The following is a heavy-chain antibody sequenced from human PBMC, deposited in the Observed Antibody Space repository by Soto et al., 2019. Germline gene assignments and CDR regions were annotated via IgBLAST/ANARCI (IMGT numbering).Heavy chain of an antibody. D-gene: IGHD3-9*01. Sequence: GGSLRLSCAASGFTFSSYSMNWVRQAPGKGLEWVSSISSSSSYIYYADSVKGRFTISRDNTKNSLYLQMNSLRAEDTAVYYCARAPLSYDILTGRIYGMDVWGQGTTVTVSS. J-gene: IGHJ6*02. CDR1: GFTFSSYS. CDR3: ARAPLSYDILTGRIYGMDV. CDR2: ISSSSSYI. V-gene: IGHV3-21*01.